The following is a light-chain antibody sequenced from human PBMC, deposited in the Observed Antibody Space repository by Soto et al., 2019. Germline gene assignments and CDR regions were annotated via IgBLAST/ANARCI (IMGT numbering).Light chain of an antibody. J-gene: IGKJ1*01. V-gene: IGKV1-8*01. CDR2: AAS. CDR3: QQYYSYPKT. Sequence: AIRMTQSPSSLSASTGDRVTITCRASQGISSYLAWYQQKPGKAPKLLIYAASTLQSGVPSRFSGSGSGTDFTLTISRLQSEEFATYYCQQYYSYPKTFGQGTKVDIK. CDR1: QGISSY.